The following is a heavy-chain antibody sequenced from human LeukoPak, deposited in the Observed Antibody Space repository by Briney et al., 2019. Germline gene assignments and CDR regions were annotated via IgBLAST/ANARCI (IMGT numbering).Heavy chain of an antibody. Sequence: ASVKVSCKASGYTFTSYYMHWVRQAPGQGLEWMGIINPSGGSTSYAQKFQGRVTMTRDTSTSTVYMELSSLRSEDTAVYYCARAGLRYFDWLSEGDYWGQGTLVTVSS. V-gene: IGHV1-46*01. CDR3: ARAGLRYFDWLSEGDY. CDR2: INPSGGST. D-gene: IGHD3-9*01. CDR1: GYTFTSYY. J-gene: IGHJ4*02.